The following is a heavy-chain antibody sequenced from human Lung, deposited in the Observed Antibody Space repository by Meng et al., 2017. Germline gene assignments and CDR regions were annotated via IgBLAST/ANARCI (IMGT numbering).Heavy chain of an antibody. J-gene: IGHJ4*02. V-gene: IGHV4-34*01. CDR2: INHSGST. D-gene: IGHD4-11*01. CDR3: ARGPTTMAHDFDY. Sequence: QARLRTWGAGLLKPSGPLSLPCVVSGGSFSDYYWSWIRQPPGKGLEWIGEINHSGSTNYNPSLESRATISVDTSQNNLSLKLSSVTAADSAVYYCARGPTTMAHDFDYWGQGTLVTVSS. CDR1: GGSFSDYY.